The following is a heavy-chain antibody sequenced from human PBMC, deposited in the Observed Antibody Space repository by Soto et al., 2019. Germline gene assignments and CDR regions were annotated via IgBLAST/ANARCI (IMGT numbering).Heavy chain of an antibody. CDR1: GFTFSNYG. CDR2: IWYDGSNK. D-gene: IGHD3-10*01. V-gene: IGHV3-33*01. Sequence: ESGGGVVQPGRSLRLSCAASGFTFSNYGMHWVRQAPGKGLEWVAIIWYDGSNKYADSVKGRFTISRDNSKNTLYLQMNSLRAEDTAVYYCATHRGDYHYMDVWGKGTTVTVSS. J-gene: IGHJ6*03. CDR3: ATHRGDYHYMDV.